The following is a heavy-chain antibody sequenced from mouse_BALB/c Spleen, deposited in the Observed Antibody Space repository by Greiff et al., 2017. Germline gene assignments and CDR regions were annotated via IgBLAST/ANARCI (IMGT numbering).Heavy chain of an antibody. J-gene: IGHJ4*01. Sequence: EVQGVESGGGLVKPGGSLKLSCAASGFTFSDYYMYWVRQTPEKRLEWVATISDGGSYTYYPDSVKGRFTISRDNAKNNLYLQMSSLKSEDTAMYYCAREGSRGAMDYWGQGTSVTVSS. CDR1: GFTFSDYY. V-gene: IGHV5-4*02. CDR2: ISDGGSYT. CDR3: AREGSRGAMDY. D-gene: IGHD3-3*01.